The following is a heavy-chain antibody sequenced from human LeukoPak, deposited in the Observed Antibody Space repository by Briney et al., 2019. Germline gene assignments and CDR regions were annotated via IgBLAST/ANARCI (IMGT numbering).Heavy chain of an antibody. CDR1: VGTFSSYA. D-gene: IGHD3-3*01. V-gene: IGHV1-69*04. Sequence: GSSVKVSCKASVGTFSSYAISWVRQPPGQGLEWMGRIIPILGIAHSAQRFQGRVTITADKSTSTAYMELSSLRSGDTAAYCCASSGVLRWLDPWGQGTLVTVSS. CDR3: ASSGVLRWLDP. J-gene: IGHJ5*02. CDR2: IIPILGIA.